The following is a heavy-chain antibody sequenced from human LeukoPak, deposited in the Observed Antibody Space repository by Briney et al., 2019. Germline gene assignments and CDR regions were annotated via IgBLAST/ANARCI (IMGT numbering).Heavy chain of an antibody. CDR3: AIAARPPYYYYYYMDV. CDR2: IYTSGST. CDR1: GGSISSGDYY. Sequence: SETLSLTCTVSGGSISSGDYYWSWIRQPPGKGLEWIGYIYTSGSTNYNPSLKSRVTISVDTSKNQFSLKLSSVTAADTAVYYCAIAARPPYYYYYYMDVWGKGTTVTVSS. V-gene: IGHV4-30-4*01. J-gene: IGHJ6*03. D-gene: IGHD6-6*01.